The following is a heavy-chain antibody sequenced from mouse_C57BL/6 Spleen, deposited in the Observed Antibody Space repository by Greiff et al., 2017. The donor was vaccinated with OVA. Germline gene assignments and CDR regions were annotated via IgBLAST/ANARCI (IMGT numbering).Heavy chain of an antibody. CDR2: INPNNGGT. V-gene: IGHV1-22*01. J-gene: IGHJ3*01. D-gene: IGHD3-1*01. CDR3: ARGWAFAY. CDR1: GYTFTDYN. Sequence: VQLQQSGPELVKPGASVKMSCKASGYTFTDYNMHWVKQSPGQSLEWIGYINPNNGGTSYNQKFKGKATLTVNKSSSTAYMELRSLTSEDAAVYYCARGWAFAYWGQGTLVTVSA.